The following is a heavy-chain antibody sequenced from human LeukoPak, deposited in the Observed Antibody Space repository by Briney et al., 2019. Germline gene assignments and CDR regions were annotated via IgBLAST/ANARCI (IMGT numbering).Heavy chain of an antibody. Sequence: SETLSLTCTVSVGSISSSSYYWGWIRQPPGKGLEWIGSIYYSGSTYYNPSLKSRVTISVDTSKNQFSLKLSSVTAADTAVYYCARELWLRWFDPWGQGTLVTVSS. CDR3: ARELWLRWFDP. J-gene: IGHJ5*02. CDR2: IYYSGST. V-gene: IGHV4-39*07. D-gene: IGHD2-21*01. CDR1: VGSISSSSYY.